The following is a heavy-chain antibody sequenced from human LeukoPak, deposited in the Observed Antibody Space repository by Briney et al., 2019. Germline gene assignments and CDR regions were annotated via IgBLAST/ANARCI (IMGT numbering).Heavy chain of an antibody. CDR1: GGSISSGDYY. CDR2: IYYSGST. Sequence: SETLSLTCTVSGGSISSGDYYWSWIRQPPGKGLEWIGYIYYSGSTYYNPSLKSRVTISVDTSKNQFSLKLSSVTAADTAVYYCARDSSSPRVKYFQHWGQGTLVTVSS. J-gene: IGHJ1*01. CDR3: ARDSSSPRVKYFQH. V-gene: IGHV4-30-4*08. D-gene: IGHD6-6*01.